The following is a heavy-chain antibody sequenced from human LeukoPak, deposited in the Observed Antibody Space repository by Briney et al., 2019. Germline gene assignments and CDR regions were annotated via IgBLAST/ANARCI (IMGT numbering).Heavy chain of an antibody. D-gene: IGHD3-16*01. J-gene: IGHJ4*02. CDR3: TRVGDDYPY. CDR1: GYIFTDYY. Sequence: ASVKVSCKASGYIFTDYYLHWVRQAPGQKPEWIGCIKANSGDTNYAQKFQGRVTMTRDTSISTVYMELSGLTADDTAVYYCTRVGDDYPYWGQGTLVTVSS. V-gene: IGHV1-2*02. CDR2: IKANSGDT.